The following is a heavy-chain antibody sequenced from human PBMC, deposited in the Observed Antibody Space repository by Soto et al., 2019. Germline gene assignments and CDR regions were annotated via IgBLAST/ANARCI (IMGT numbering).Heavy chain of an antibody. V-gene: IGHV3-30-3*01. CDR2: ISYDGSNK. D-gene: IGHD1-20*01. CDR3: ARDLITGTTGGNYYYYYGTDV. CDR1: GFTFSSYA. Sequence: GGSLRLSCAASGFTFSSYAMHWVRQAPGKGLEWVAVISYDGSNKYYADSVKGRFTISRDNSKNTLYLQMNSLRAEDTAVYYCARDLITGTTGGNYYYYYGTDVWGQGTTVTVSS. J-gene: IGHJ6*02.